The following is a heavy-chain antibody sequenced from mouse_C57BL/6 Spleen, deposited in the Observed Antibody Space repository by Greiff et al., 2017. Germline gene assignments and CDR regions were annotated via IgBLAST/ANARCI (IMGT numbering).Heavy chain of an antibody. CDR2: ISGGGGNT. Sequence: EVKLMESGGGLVKPGGSLKLSCAASGFTFSSYTMSWVRQTPEKRLEWVATISGGGGNTYYPDSVKGRFTISRDNAKNTLYLQMSSLRSEDTALYYCARRYYYGSREVFYAMDYWGQGTSVTVSS. J-gene: IGHJ4*01. CDR1: GFTFSSYT. D-gene: IGHD1-1*01. V-gene: IGHV5-9*01. CDR3: ARRYYYGSREVFYAMDY.